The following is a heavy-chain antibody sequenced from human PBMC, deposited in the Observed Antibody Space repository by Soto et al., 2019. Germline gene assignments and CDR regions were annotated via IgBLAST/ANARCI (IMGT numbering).Heavy chain of an antibody. D-gene: IGHD3-9*01. V-gene: IGHV1-69*12. CDR3: ARDLAYYDILTGPPMDV. CDR2: IIPIFGTA. J-gene: IGHJ6*02. CDR1: GGTFSSYA. Sequence: QVPLVQSGAEVKKPGSSVKVSCKASGGTFSSYAISWVRQAPGQGLEWMGGIIPIFGTANYAQKFQGRVTITADESTSTAYMELSSLRSEDTAVYYCARDLAYYDILTGPPMDVWGQGTTVTVSS.